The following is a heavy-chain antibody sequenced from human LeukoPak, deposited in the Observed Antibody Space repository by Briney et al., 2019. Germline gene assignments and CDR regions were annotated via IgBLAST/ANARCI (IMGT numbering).Heavy chain of an antibody. CDR2: ISGSGGST. D-gene: IGHD3-22*01. Sequence: PGGSLRLSCAASGFIFSSYAMSWVRQAPGKGLEWVSTISGSGGSTYYADSVKGRFIISRDNSKNTLYLQMNSLRAEDTAVYYCARGSYYDSSGLDYWGQGTLVTVSS. CDR3: ARGSYYDSSGLDY. V-gene: IGHV3-23*01. J-gene: IGHJ4*02. CDR1: GFIFSSYA.